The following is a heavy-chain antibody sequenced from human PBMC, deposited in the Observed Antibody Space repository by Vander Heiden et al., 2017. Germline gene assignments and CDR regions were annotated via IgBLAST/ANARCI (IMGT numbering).Heavy chain of an antibody. CDR1: GFSVGGYV. J-gene: IGHJ4*02. Sequence: EVQLVVSGGGLVQPGGSLRRSCAAAGFSVGGYVMLWVLQPPGKGLVWVSRIDSDGTTTHYSDSVRGRFTISRDNTKNTLFLRMNSLRAGGTAVYYWARDRDGYNSWGQGTLVTVSS. CDR3: ARDRDGYNS. CDR2: IDSDGTTT. D-gene: IGHD6-25*01. V-gene: IGHV3-74*01.